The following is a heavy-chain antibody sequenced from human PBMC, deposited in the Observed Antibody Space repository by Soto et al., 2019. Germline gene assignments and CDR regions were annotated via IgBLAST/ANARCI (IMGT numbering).Heavy chain of an antibody. CDR3: VKVEQWLFDY. V-gene: IGHV3-64D*08. D-gene: IGHD6-19*01. Sequence: GGSLRLSCSAAGFKFSSYAVRWVRQAPGKGLEYVSAISSNGGSTYYADSVKGRFTISRDNSKNTLYLQVSSLRAEDTAVYYCVKVEQWLFDYWGQGTLVTV. CDR2: ISSNGGST. J-gene: IGHJ4*02. CDR1: GFKFSSYA.